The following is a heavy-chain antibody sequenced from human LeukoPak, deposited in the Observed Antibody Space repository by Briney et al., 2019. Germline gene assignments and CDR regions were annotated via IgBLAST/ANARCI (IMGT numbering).Heavy chain of an antibody. V-gene: IGHV1-2*02. CDR1: GYTFTGYY. CDR2: INPNSGGT. J-gene: IGHJ4*02. D-gene: IGHD3-22*01. CDR3: ARDGISYYYDSSGFDY. Sequence: ASVKVSCKASGYTFTGYYMHWVRQAPGQGLEWMGWINPNSGGTNYAQKFQGRATMTRDTSISTAYMELSRLRSDDTAVYYCARDGISYYYDSSGFDYWGQGTLVTVSS.